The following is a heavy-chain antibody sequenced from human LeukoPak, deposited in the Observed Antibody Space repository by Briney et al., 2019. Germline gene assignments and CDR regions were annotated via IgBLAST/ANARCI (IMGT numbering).Heavy chain of an antibody. D-gene: IGHD3-10*01. Sequence: GGSLRLSCAASGFTFSSYEMNWVRQAPGKGLEWVSYISSSGSTKYYADSVKGRITISRDNAKKSMYLQMNSLGAEDTAVYYCARAFGSGSYSFWGQGTLVSVSS. CDR3: ARAFGSGSYSF. J-gene: IGHJ4*02. V-gene: IGHV3-48*03. CDR1: GFTFSSYE. CDR2: ISSSGSTK.